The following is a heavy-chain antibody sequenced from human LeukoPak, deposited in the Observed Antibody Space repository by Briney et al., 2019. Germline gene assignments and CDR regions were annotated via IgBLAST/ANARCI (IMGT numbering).Heavy chain of an antibody. Sequence: ASVKVSCKASEYTFTDYYMHWVRQAPGQGLEWMGWINPNSGGIGYAQKFQGRVTVTRDTSISTAYMDLSRLRSDDTAVYYCATGLTYQDNGGYHYFGYWGQGTLVTVSS. D-gene: IGHD3-22*01. CDR2: INPNSGGI. CDR3: ATGLTYQDNGGYHYFGY. J-gene: IGHJ4*02. CDR1: EYTFTDYY. V-gene: IGHV1-2*02.